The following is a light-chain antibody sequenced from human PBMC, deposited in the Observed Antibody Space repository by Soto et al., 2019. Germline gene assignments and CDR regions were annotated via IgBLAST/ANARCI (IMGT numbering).Light chain of an antibody. CDR3: GTWDLSLSEVV. V-gene: IGLV1-51*01. CDR1: SSNIGRNF. J-gene: IGLJ2*01. Sequence: QSVLTQPPSVSAAPGQKVTISCSGSSSNIGRNFVSWYQHLPGTAPKLLIFDDNRRPSGIPDRFSGSESGTSATLGITGLQTGDEADYYCGTWDLSLSEVVFGGGTKLTVL. CDR2: DDN.